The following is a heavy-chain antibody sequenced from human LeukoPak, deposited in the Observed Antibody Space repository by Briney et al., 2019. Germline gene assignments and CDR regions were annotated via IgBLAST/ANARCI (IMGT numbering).Heavy chain of an antibody. J-gene: IGHJ4*02. CDR1: GFTFSSYA. Sequence: GGSLRLSCAASGFTFSSYAMSWVRQAPGKGLEWVSAISGSGGSTYYADSVRGRFTISRDNSKNTLYLQMNSLRAEDTAVYYCAKGNARIAAAGTNFDYWGQGTLVTVSS. V-gene: IGHV3-23*01. CDR2: ISGSGGST. CDR3: AKGNARIAAAGTNFDY. D-gene: IGHD6-13*01.